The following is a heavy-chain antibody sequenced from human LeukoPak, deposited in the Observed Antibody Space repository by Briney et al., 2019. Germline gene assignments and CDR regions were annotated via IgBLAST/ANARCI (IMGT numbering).Heavy chain of an antibody. J-gene: IGHJ4*02. CDR1: GFTFSSYA. V-gene: IGHV3-30*04. Sequence: GGSLRLSCAASGFTFSSYAMHWVRQAPGKGLEWVAVISYDGSNKYYADSVKGRFTISRDNSKNTLYLQMNSLRAEDTAVYYCAKVSLVAAAGPPHYWGQGTLVTVSS. D-gene: IGHD6-13*01. CDR2: ISYDGSNK. CDR3: AKVSLVAAAGPPHY.